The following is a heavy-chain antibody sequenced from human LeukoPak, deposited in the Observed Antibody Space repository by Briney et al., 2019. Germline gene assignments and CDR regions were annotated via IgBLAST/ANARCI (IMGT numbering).Heavy chain of an antibody. CDR2: IYYSGST. CDR3: ARPTSVFGVVIHAFDI. CDR1: GGSISSSSYY. Sequence: PSETLSLTCTVSGGSISSSSYYWGWIRQPPGKGLEWIGSIYYSGSTYYNPSLRSRVTISVDTSKNQFSLKLSSVTAADTAVYYCARPTSVFGVVIHAFDIWGQGTMVTVTS. V-gene: IGHV4-39*01. J-gene: IGHJ3*02. D-gene: IGHD3-3*01.